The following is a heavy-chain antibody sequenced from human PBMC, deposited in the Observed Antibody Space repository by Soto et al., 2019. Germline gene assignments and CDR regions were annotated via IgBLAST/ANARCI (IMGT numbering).Heavy chain of an antibody. Sequence: SLTCTVSGGSISSYSWSWIRQPPGKGLEWIGYIYYSGSTNYNPSLKSRVTISVDTSKNQFSLKLSSVTAADTAVYYCARDVEAKGSSSDGKYYYYGMDVWGQGTTVTVSS. CDR1: GGSISSYS. CDR2: IYYSGST. CDR3: ARDVEAKGSSSDGKYYYYGMDV. J-gene: IGHJ6*02. D-gene: IGHD6-6*01. V-gene: IGHV4-59*01.